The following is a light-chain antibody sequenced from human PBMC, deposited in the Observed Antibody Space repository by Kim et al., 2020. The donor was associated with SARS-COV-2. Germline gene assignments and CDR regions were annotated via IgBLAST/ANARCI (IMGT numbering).Light chain of an antibody. Sequence: RTVTSCCTRSSGRIACNCVQLYQQRSASATTTVIYDDNQSPSRVPDRFSGSIDSSSNSASLTISGLKTEDEAGYCCQSYDSSTVVFGGGTQLTVL. CDR3: QSYDSSTVV. CDR2: DDN. V-gene: IGLV6-57*03. CDR1: SGRIACNC. J-gene: IGLJ2*01.